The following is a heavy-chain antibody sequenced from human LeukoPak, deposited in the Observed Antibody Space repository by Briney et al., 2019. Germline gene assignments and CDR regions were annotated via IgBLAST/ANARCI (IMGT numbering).Heavy chain of an antibody. CDR3: ASQGSGYLQNWFDP. J-gene: IGHJ5*02. CDR2: ISTYSGNT. CDR1: GYTFTNYG. V-gene: IGHV1-18*01. D-gene: IGHD5-12*01. Sequence: ASVKVSFKASGYTFTNYGITWVRQAPGQGLEWMGWISTYSGNTNYARNLQGRVTMTTDTSTTTAYMELRSLRSDDTAVYYCASQGSGYLQNWFDPWGQGTLVTVSS.